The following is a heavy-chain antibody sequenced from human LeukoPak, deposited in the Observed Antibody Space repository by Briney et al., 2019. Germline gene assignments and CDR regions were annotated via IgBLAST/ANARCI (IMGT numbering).Heavy chain of an antibody. Sequence: GGSLRLSCAASGFTFSNAWMSWVRQAPGKGLEWVSGINWNGGSTGYADSVKGRFTISRDNAKNSLYLQMNSLRAEDTALYYCARANYGSGSYWAHYYYYYMDVWGKGTTVTVSS. CDR3: ARANYGSGSYWAHYYYYYMDV. V-gene: IGHV3-20*04. D-gene: IGHD3-10*01. CDR2: INWNGGST. J-gene: IGHJ6*03. CDR1: GFTFSNAW.